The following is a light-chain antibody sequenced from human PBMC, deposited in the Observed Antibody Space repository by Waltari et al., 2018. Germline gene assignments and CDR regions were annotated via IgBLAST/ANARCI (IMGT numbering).Light chain of an antibody. CDR3: MQGTHWPYT. V-gene: IGKV2-30*02. J-gene: IGKJ2*01. Sequence: DVVMTQSPLSLPVTLGQAASISCKSSPSLVHSDGHTHLTWFQQRPGESPRRLIYRVFNRDSGVPDRFSGSGSGTDFTLKISRVEAEDVGVYYCMQGTHWPYTFGQGTKLDIK. CDR1: PSLVHSDGHTH. CDR2: RVF.